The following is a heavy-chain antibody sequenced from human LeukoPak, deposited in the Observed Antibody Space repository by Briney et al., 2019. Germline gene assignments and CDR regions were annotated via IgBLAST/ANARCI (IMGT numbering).Heavy chain of an antibody. CDR2: IRYDGSNK. D-gene: IGHD6-13*01. J-gene: IGHJ4*02. CDR1: GFTFSSYG. CDR3: AKDLSAAAGDYSFDY. Sequence: PGGSLRLSCAASGFTFSSYGMHWVRQAPGKGLEWVAFIRYDGSNKYYADSVEGRFTISRDNSKNTLYLQMNSLRAKDTAVYYCAKDLSAAAGDYSFDYGGQGTLGPVSS. V-gene: IGHV3-30*02.